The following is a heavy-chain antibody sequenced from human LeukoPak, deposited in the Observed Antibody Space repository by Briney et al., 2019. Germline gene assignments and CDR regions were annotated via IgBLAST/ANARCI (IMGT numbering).Heavy chain of an antibody. CDR1: GFTFSSYA. D-gene: IGHD6-19*01. V-gene: IGHV3-23*01. CDR3: ARGKGIAVSSFDY. CDR2: ISGSGGST. Sequence: QPGGSLRLSCAASGFTFSSYAMSWVRQVPGKGLEWGSGISGSGGSTYYADSVKGRCTISRDNSKNTLSLQMNSLRAEDTALYYCARGKGIAVSSFDYWGQGTLVTVSS. J-gene: IGHJ4*02.